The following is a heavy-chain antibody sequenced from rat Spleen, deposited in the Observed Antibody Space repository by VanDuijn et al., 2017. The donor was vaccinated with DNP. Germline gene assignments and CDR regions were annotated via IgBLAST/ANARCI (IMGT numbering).Heavy chain of an antibody. V-gene: IGHV5-43*01. J-gene: IGHJ2*01. CDR1: GFTFSTYV. Sequence: EVQLVESGGGLVQPGSSLKVSCVGSGFTFSTYVIHWFRQTPENGIEWLAYINTDSTKTHYAETVKGRFTISRDNAKNTVDMQLSSLRSEDTAMYFCAREDNYGRYFDYWGQGVMVTVSS. CDR2: INTDSTKT. D-gene: IGHD1-11*01. CDR3: AREDNYGRYFDY.